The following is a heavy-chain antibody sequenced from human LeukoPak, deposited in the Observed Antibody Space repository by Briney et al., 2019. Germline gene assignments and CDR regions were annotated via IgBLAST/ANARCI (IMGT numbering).Heavy chain of an antibody. CDR2: FDPEDGET. CDR1: VYTLTELS. V-gene: IGHV1-24*01. Sequence: ASVTVSCTVSVYTLTELSIHWVRQAPGKGGGWVGGFDPEDGETNYAQKFQGRVTMTEDTSTDTAYMELSSLRSEDTAVYYCATVSALWFGEFGDFDYWGQGTLVTVSS. J-gene: IGHJ4*02. D-gene: IGHD3-10*01. CDR3: ATVSALWFGEFGDFDY.